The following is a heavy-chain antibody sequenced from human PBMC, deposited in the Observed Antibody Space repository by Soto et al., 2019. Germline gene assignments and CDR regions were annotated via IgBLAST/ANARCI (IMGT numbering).Heavy chain of an antibody. CDR3: ARVEVPAARFDY. CDR2: IYYSGST. D-gene: IGHD2-2*01. CDR1: GGSVSSGSYY. Sequence: PSETLSLTCTVSGGSVSSGSYYWSWIRQPPGKGLEWIGYIYYSGSTNYNPSLKSRVTISVDTSKNQFSLKLSSVTAADTAVYYCARVEVPAARFDYWGQGTLVTVSS. J-gene: IGHJ4*02. V-gene: IGHV4-61*01.